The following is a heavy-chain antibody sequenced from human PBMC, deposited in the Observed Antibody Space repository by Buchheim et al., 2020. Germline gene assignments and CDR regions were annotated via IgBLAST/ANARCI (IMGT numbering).Heavy chain of an antibody. J-gene: IGHJ6*02. CDR3: ARVFTTPIDIESRYFYYYGMDV. CDR1: GFTFSSYS. CDR2: ISSSTSYI. V-gene: IGHV3-21*01. D-gene: IGHD3-22*01. Sequence: EVQLVESGGGLVKPGGSLRLSCAASGFTFSSYSMNWVRQAPGKGLEWVSSISSSTSYIYYADSVKGRFTISRDNAKNSLYLQMNSLRAEDTAVYYCARVFTTPIDIESRYFYYYGMDVWGQGTT.